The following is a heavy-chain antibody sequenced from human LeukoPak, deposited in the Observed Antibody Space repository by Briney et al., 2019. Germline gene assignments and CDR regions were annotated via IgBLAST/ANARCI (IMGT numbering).Heavy chain of an antibody. V-gene: IGHV1-2*02. J-gene: IGHJ4*02. Sequence: ASVKVSCKASGYTFTGDYMHWVRQAPGQGLEWMGWINPNSGDTNFAQKFQGRVTMTRDTSISTAYMELSRLRSDDTAVYYCARDSAGDYPLDYWGQGTLVTVSS. D-gene: IGHD4-17*01. CDR1: GYTFTGDY. CDR3: ARDSAGDYPLDY. CDR2: INPNSGDT.